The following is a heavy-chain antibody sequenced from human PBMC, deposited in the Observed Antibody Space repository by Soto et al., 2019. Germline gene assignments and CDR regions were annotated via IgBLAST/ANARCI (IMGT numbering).Heavy chain of an antibody. D-gene: IGHD3-16*02. CDR1: GGSFSGYY. V-gene: IGHV4-34*01. Sequence: QVQLQQWGAGLLKPSETLSLTCAVYGGSFSGYYWSWIRQPPGKGLEWIGEINQSGSTNYNPSLKSRVTISVDTSNNQFSLKLSSVTAADTAVYYCARGAGDYVWGSYRYPQFDYWGQGTLVTVSS. CDR2: INQSGST. J-gene: IGHJ4*02. CDR3: ARGAGDYVWGSYRYPQFDY.